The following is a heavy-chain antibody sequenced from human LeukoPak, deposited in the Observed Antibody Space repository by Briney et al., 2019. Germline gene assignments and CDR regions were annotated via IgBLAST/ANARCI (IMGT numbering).Heavy chain of an antibody. CDR2: ISGSGGST. CDR1: GFTFSSYG. V-gene: IGHV3-23*01. D-gene: IGHD3-10*01. J-gene: IGHJ4*02. CDR3: AKDIVRGLGGY. Sequence: GGTLRLSCAASGFTFSSYGMSWVRQAPGKGLEWVSAISGSGGSTYYADSVKGRFTISRDNSKNTLYLQMNSLRAEDTAVYYCAKDIVRGLGGYWGEGTVVSVSS.